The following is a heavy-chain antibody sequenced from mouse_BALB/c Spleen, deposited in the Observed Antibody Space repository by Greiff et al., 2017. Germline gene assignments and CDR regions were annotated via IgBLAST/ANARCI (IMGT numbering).Heavy chain of an antibody. D-gene: IGHD2-3*01. CDR2: INPYNDGT. J-gene: IGHJ3*01. V-gene: IGHV1-14*01. CDR1: GYTFTSYV. Sequence: VQLKQSGPELVKPGASVKMSCKASGYTFTSYVMHWVKQRPGQGLEWIGYINPYNDGTKYNEKLKGKATLPSDKSSSTADMELSSLTSEDSAVYYCARNDGTWFAYWGQGTLVTVSA. CDR3: ARNDGTWFAY.